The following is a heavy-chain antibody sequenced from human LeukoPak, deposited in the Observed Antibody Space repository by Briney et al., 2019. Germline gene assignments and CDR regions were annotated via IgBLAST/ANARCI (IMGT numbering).Heavy chain of an antibody. Sequence: KPSETLSLTCAVSGGSISSSNWWSWVRQPPGKGLEWIGEIYRSGSTNYNPSLKSRVTISVDRSKNQFSLKLSSVTAADTAVYYCARGGIAAAGMSWFDPWGQGTLVTVSS. CDR3: ARGGIAAAGMSWFDP. CDR1: GGSISSSNW. V-gene: IGHV4-4*02. CDR2: IYRSGST. D-gene: IGHD6-13*01. J-gene: IGHJ5*02.